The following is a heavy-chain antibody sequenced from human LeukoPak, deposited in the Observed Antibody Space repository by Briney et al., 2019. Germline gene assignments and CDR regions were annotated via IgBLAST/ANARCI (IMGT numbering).Heavy chain of an antibody. Sequence: GGSLRLSCAASGFTFSSYAMHWVRQAPGKGLEWVAVISYDGSNKYYADSVKGRFTISRDNSKNTLYLQMNSLRAEDTAVYYCAKAPLESMIVVVITPFDYWGQGTLVTVSS. D-gene: IGHD3-22*01. CDR1: GFTFSSYA. CDR3: AKAPLESMIVVVITPFDY. V-gene: IGHV3-30-3*01. J-gene: IGHJ4*02. CDR2: ISYDGSNK.